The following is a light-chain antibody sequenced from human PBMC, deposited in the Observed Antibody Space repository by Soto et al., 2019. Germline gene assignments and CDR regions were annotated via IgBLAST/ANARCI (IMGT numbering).Light chain of an antibody. V-gene: IGLV2-14*01. Sequence: ALTQPASVSGSPGQSITISCTGTSSVVGGYNSVSWYQQYPGKAPKLMIHDVNSRPSGVSYRFSGSKSGNAASLTISGLQAGDEADYYCSSYTSSSSYVFGSGTKVTVL. CDR1: SSVVGGYNS. CDR2: DVN. CDR3: SSYTSSSSYV. J-gene: IGLJ1*01.